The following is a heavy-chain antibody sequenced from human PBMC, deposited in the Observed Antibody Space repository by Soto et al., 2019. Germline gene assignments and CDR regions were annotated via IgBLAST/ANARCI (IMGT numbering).Heavy chain of an antibody. J-gene: IGHJ4*02. Sequence: GGSLRLSCAASGFTFSSYAMSWVRQAPGKGLEWVSAISGSGGSTYYADSVKGRFTISRDNSKNTLYLQMNSLRAEDTAVYYCTHYDTRGVDYWGQGALVTVSS. V-gene: IGHV3-23*01. CDR1: GFTFSSYA. D-gene: IGHD3-22*01. CDR3: THYDTRGVDY. CDR2: ISGSGGST.